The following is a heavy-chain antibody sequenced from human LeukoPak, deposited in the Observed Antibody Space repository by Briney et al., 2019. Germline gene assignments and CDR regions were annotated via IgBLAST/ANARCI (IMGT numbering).Heavy chain of an antibody. Sequence: SVTLSCTAPAGTFIRYATSWQRHPPGQGLESMVGINPIFGIANYAQRFQCRVTLTADKSKSTAYMEVRGLRSEDTAVYYCARVPLSGSYSSGSSESVRWWGQGTLVTVSS. V-gene: IGHV1-69*17. CDR1: AGTFIRYA. CDR2: INPIFGIA. D-gene: IGHD1-26*01. CDR3: ARVPLSGSYSSGSSESVRW. J-gene: IGHJ4*02.